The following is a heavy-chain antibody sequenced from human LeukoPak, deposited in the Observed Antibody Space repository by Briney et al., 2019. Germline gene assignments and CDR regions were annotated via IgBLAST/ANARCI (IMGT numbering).Heavy chain of an antibody. D-gene: IGHD3-10*01. CDR2: ISYVQSDK. V-gene: IGHV3-30-3*01. CDR1: GFTFSNYP. CDR3: ARDFRGSIDY. Sequence: GGSLRLSCAASGFTFSNYPIHWVRQAPGKGLEWVAVISYVQSDKFYADSVKGRLTISRDNSKNTLYLQMNSLRPEDTAVNYCARDFRGSIDYWGQGTLVTASS. J-gene: IGHJ4*02.